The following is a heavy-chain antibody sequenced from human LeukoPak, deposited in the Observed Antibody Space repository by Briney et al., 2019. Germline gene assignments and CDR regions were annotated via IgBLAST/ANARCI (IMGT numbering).Heavy chain of an antibody. J-gene: IGHJ3*02. CDR3: ARRLFYGSGNYRGFDI. D-gene: IGHD3-10*01. V-gene: IGHV5-51*01. CDR2: MYPGDSDT. Sequence: GESLKISCKGSGYSFTSHWIGWVRQMPGKGLEWMGIMYPGDSDTRYSPSSQGQVTISTDKSISTAYLQWTSLKASDTAMYYCARRLFYGSGNYRGFDIWGQGTMVTVSS. CDR1: GYSFTSHW.